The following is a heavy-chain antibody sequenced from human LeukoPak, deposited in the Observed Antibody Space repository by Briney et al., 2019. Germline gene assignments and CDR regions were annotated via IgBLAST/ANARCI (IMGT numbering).Heavy chain of an antibody. J-gene: IGHJ3*02. D-gene: IGHD2-2*01. Sequence: PGGSLRLSCAASGFTFSSYGMHWVRQAPGKGLEWVAVIWYDGSNKYYADSVKGRFTISRDNSKNTLYLQMNSLRAEDTAVFFCVRTDCRSSTCYAAFDMWGQGTMVTVSS. V-gene: IGHV3-33*01. CDR2: IWYDGSNK. CDR3: VRTDCRSSTCYAAFDM. CDR1: GFTFSSYG.